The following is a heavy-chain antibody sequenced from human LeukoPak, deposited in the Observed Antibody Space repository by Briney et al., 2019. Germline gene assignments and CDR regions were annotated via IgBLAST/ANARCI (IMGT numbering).Heavy chain of an antibody. D-gene: IGHD3-3*01. Sequence: PGGSLRLSCVASGFTYNIYAMSWVRQAPGRGLEWVSSMSGSDGTTYYADSVKGRFTSSRDNSKNTLYLQMNSLRAEDTAIYYCAKEGFWSGLDYYYMDVWGKGTTVTVSS. CDR3: AKEGFWSGLDYYYMDV. J-gene: IGHJ6*03. V-gene: IGHV3-23*01. CDR1: GFTYNIYA. CDR2: MSGSDGTT.